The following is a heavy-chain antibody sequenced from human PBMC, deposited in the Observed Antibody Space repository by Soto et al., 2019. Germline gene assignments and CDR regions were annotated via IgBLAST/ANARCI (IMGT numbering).Heavy chain of an antibody. V-gene: IGHV1-46*03. Sequence: QVQLVQSGAGVKKPGASVTVSCKASGDTFTTYYLHWVRQAPGQGLEWLGMINPSGGGATYAQKFLGRLTKTRDTSTNTVDMELSSLISEDTAVYYCVRGGSVVVVTAPFDYWGQGTLVTVSS. CDR3: VRGGSVVVVTAPFDY. D-gene: IGHD2-21*02. CDR2: INPSGGGA. CDR1: GDTFTTYY. J-gene: IGHJ4*02.